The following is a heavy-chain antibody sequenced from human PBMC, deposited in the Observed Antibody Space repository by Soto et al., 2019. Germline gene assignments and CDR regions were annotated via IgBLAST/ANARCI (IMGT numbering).Heavy chain of an antibody. CDR2: INPSGGST. V-gene: IGHV1-46*01. Sequence: QVQLVQSGAEVKKPGASVKVSCKASGYTFTSYYMHWVRQAPGQGLEWMGIINPSGGSTSYAQKFQGRVXXTXDXXTSTVYMELSSLRSEDTAVYYCAKGIAAAGTVLGYWGQGTLVTVSS. D-gene: IGHD6-13*01. J-gene: IGHJ4*02. CDR1: GYTFTSYY. CDR3: AKGIAAAGTVLGY.